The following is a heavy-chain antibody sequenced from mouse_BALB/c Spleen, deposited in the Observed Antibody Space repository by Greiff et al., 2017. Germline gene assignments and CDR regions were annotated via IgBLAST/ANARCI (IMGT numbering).Heavy chain of an antibody. CDR2: IWSGGST. Sequence: QVQLQQSGPGLVQPSQSLSITCTVSGFSLTSYGVHWVRQSPGKGLEWLGVIWSGGSTDYNAAFISRLSISKDNSKSQVFFKMNSLQANDTAIYYCDRRGGDYKAMDYWGQGTSVTVSS. CDR3: DRRGGDYKAMDY. D-gene: IGHD2-12*01. V-gene: IGHV2-2*02. J-gene: IGHJ4*01. CDR1: GFSLTSYG.